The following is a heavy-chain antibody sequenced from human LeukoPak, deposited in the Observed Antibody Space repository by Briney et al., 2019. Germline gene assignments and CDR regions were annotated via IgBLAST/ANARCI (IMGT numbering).Heavy chain of an antibody. V-gene: IGHV3-23*01. CDR3: ARASETFDAFDI. D-gene: IGHD2/OR15-2a*01. Sequence: GGSLRLSCAASGFTFSNHGMNWVRQAPGKGLEWLSGVSPPGGGTYYADSVKGRFTISRDDSKNTLYLQMNSLRAEDTAVYYCARASETFDAFDIWGQGTMVTVSS. J-gene: IGHJ3*02. CDR2: VSPPGGGT. CDR1: GFTFSNHG.